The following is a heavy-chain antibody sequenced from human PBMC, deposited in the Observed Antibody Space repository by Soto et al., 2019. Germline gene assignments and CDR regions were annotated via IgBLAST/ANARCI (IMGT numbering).Heavy chain of an antibody. J-gene: IGHJ4*03. D-gene: IGHD3-3*01. V-gene: IGHV1-69*06. Sequence: PVKVSCKASGGTLSSFTNYPIKRGRQTPGQGLEWMGGIVPNVGTVNYAQKFQGRVTVTADKSTGTAYMELSSLRSEDTALYYCARRDTSGFLRYFDNWGQGTLVTVSS. CDR3: ARRDTSGFLRYFDN. CDR2: IVPNVGTV. CDR1: GGTLSSFTNYP.